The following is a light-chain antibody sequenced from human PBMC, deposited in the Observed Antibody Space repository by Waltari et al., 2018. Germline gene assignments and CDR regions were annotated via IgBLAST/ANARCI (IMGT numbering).Light chain of an antibody. CDR2: EVN. Sequence: QSALTQPASVSGSPGQSITISCIGTTIDFAPYNLVSLYQQHPGKAPKLIVYEVNQRPSGVSNRFSVSKSGNTASLTISGLQTEDEADYYCCSYAGRNTYVFGTGTKVTVL. CDR1: TIDFAPYNL. V-gene: IGLV2-23*02. J-gene: IGLJ1*01. CDR3: CSYAGRNTYV.